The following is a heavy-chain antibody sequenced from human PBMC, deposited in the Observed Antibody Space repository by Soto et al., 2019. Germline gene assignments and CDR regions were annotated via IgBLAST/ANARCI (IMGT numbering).Heavy chain of an antibody. CDR1: GFTFSSYA. V-gene: IGHV3-23*01. Sequence: EVQLLESGGGLVQPGGSLRLSCAASGFTFSSYAMSWVRQAPGKALEWVSAISGSGGSTYYADSVKGRFTTSRDNSKNTLYLQMTSLRAEDTAVYYCAKDRYYRHPTGWFDPWGQGTLVTVS. CDR3: AKDRYYRHPTGWFDP. D-gene: IGHD3-10*01. J-gene: IGHJ5*02. CDR2: ISGSGGST.